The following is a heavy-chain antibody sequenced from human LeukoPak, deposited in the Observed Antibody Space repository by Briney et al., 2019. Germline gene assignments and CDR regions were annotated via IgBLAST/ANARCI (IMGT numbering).Heavy chain of an antibody. D-gene: IGHD1-26*01. V-gene: IGHV1-46*01. CDR1: GYTFTSYY. J-gene: IGHJ5*02. Sequence: GASVKVSCKASGYTFTSYYMHWVRQAPGQGLEWMGLINPSGGSTSYAQKFQGRVTMTRDTSTSTVYMELSSLRSEDTAVYYCARGGIVGATRALFDPWGQGTLVTVSS. CDR3: ARGGIVGATRALFDP. CDR2: INPSGGST.